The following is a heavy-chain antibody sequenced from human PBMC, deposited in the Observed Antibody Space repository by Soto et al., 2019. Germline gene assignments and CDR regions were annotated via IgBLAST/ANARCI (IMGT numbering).Heavy chain of an antibody. CDR3: VIPTSGYSYGYDY. D-gene: IGHD5-18*01. V-gene: IGHV3-64D*06. CDR1: GFSFSNFP. Sequence: SLRLSCSASGFSFSNFPIHWVRQAPGKGLEYVSAISSNGDHTYYADSVKGRFTISRDNSENTLYLQMSSLRPEDTAVYYCVIPTSGYSYGYDYWGQG. CDR2: ISSNGDHT. J-gene: IGHJ4*02.